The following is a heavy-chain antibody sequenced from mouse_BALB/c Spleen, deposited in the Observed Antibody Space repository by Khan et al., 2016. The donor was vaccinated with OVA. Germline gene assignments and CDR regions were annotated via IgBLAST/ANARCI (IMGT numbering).Heavy chain of an antibody. V-gene: IGHV2-6-4*01. Sequence: QVQLQQSGPGLVAPSQSLSITCTVSGFSLSRYNIHWVRQPPGKGLEWLGMIWGGGGTDYNSTLKSRLSISKDNSKSQVFLKMNSLQTDDTAMCYCARAYYRYDGYYAMDYWGQGTSVTVSS. CDR2: IWGGGGT. CDR3: ARAYYRYDGYYAMDY. CDR1: GFSLSRYN. J-gene: IGHJ4*01. D-gene: IGHD2-14*01.